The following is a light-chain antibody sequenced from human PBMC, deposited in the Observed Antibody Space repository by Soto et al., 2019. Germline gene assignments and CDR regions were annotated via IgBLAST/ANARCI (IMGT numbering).Light chain of an antibody. Sequence: QSALTQPASLSGSPGQSITISCTGTSSDVGGHNYVSWYQQHPGKAPKLMIYEVSNRPSGVSNRFSGSKSGNTASLTISGLQADDEADYYCSSYTSSGTLVFGGGTKLTVL. CDR3: SSYTSSGTLV. V-gene: IGLV2-14*01. J-gene: IGLJ3*02. CDR1: SSDVGGHNY. CDR2: EVS.